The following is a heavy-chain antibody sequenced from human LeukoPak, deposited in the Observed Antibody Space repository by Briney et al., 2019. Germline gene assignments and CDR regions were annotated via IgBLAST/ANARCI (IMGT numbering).Heavy chain of an antibody. CDR3: ASFGYSGYRGFDDY. V-gene: IGHV4-30-4*08. J-gene: IGHJ4*02. CDR2: IYYSGST. Sequence: KPSETLSLTCTVSGGSISSGDYYWSWIRQPPGKCLEWIGCIYYSGSTYYNPSLKSRVTISVDTSKNQFSLKLSSVTAADTAVYYCASFGYSGYRGFDDYWGQGTLVTVSS. CDR1: GGSISSGDYY. D-gene: IGHD5-12*01.